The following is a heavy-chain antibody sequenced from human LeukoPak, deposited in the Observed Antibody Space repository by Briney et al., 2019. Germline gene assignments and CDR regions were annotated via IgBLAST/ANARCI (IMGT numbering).Heavy chain of an antibody. J-gene: IGHJ4*02. CDR1: GFTFSLYG. Sequence: PGRSLRLSCAASGFTFSLYGMHWVRQAPGKGLEWVAVISYHGNNKYYADSVKGRFTISRDSSKNTLYLQMNSLRAEDTAVYYCARCPESSGYYYELDSWGQGTLVTVSS. CDR2: ISYHGNNK. CDR3: ARCPESSGYYYELDS. V-gene: IGHV3-30*03. D-gene: IGHD3-22*01.